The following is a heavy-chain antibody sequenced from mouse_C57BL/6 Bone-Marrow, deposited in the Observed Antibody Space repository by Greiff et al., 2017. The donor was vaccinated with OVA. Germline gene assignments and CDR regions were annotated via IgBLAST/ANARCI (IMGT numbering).Heavy chain of an antibody. J-gene: IGHJ2*01. Sequence: QVQLQQPGAELVRPGTSVKLSCKASGYTFTSYWMHWVKRRPGQGLEWIGVIDPSDSYTNYNQKFKGKATLTVDTSSSTAYMQLSSLTSEDSAVYYCARGITTGFDYWGQGTTLTVSS. D-gene: IGHD1-1*01. CDR1: GYTFTSYW. CDR3: ARGITTGFDY. CDR2: IDPSDSYT. V-gene: IGHV1-59*01.